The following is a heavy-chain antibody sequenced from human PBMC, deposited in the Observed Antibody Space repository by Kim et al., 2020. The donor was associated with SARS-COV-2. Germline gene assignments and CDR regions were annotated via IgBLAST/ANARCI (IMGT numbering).Heavy chain of an antibody. D-gene: IGHD3-3*01. J-gene: IGHJ4*02. CDR3: ARDLGEYYDFWSGFDY. Sequence: LKSRVTISVDTSKNKFPLKLSSVTAADTAVYYCARDLGEYYDFWSGFDYWGQGTLVTVSS. V-gene: IGHV4-39*06.